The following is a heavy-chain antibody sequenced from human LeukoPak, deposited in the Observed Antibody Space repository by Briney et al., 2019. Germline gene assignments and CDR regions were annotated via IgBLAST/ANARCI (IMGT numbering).Heavy chain of an antibody. V-gene: IGHV4-4*07. J-gene: IGHJ6*02. Sequence: SETLSLTCTVSGGSISGYFWSWIRQPAGKGLEWIGRIHDNGDSNHNPSLQSRVSLSIDTSKNQVSLTVNSVTAADTAVYYCARLSSTLYYSMDVWGPGTAVTVSS. CDR2: IHDNGDS. CDR1: GGSISGYF. D-gene: IGHD6-6*01. CDR3: ARLSSTLYYSMDV.